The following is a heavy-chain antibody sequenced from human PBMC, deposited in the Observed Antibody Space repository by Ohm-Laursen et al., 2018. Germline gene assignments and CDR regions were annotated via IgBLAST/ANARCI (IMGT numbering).Heavy chain of an antibody. CDR3: ARAQRLVASANDY. V-gene: IGHV3-74*01. J-gene: IGHJ4*02. CDR1: GFTFSSDW. CDR2: IKGDGSET. Sequence: PLRLSCAASGFTFSSDWMHWVRQAPGEGLVWVSRIKGDGSETNYADSVKGRFTISRDNAKNTLYLQMNSLRGDDTAVYYCARAQRLVASANDYWGQGTLVTVSS. D-gene: IGHD5-12*01.